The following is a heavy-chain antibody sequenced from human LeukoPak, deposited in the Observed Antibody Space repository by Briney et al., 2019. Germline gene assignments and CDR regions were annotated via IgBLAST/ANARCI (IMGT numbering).Heavy chain of an antibody. CDR3: ARDSRSCRSSDWRGDAFHI. CDR2: IKEDGSKK. CDR1: GFTLSSYW. Sequence: YPGRSLRPSCGASGFTLSSYWMTWVRQAPGKGLEWVANIKEDGSKKYYVESVRGRFTISRDNAENSLYLQMNSLRAEDTAVYYCARDSRSCRSSDWRGDAFHIWGQGPMVSVFS. J-gene: IGHJ3*02. D-gene: IGHD6-25*01. V-gene: IGHV3-7*01.